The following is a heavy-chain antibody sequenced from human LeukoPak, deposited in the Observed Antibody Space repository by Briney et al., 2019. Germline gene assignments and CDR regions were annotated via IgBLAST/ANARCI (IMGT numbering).Heavy chain of an antibody. Sequence: GGSLRLSCAAPGFTFSSYSMNWVRQAPGKGLEWVSSISSSSSYISYADSVKGRFTISRDNAKNSLSLQMSSLRAEDTAVYYCARDGGYSSGYYTFDYWGQGTLVTVSS. D-gene: IGHD3-22*01. CDR2: ISSSSSYI. J-gene: IGHJ4*02. CDR3: ARDGGYSSGYYTFDY. CDR1: GFTFSSYS. V-gene: IGHV3-21*01.